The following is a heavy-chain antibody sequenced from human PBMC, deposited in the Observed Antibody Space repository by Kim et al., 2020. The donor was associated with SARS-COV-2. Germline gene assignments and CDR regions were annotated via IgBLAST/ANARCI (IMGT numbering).Heavy chain of an antibody. Sequence: GGSLRLSCAASGFTFSSYSMNWVRQAPGKGLEWVSYISSSSSTIYYADSVKGRFTISRDNAKNSLYLQMNSLRAEDTAVYYCAREGSYVPLDFWGQGTLVTVSS. CDR2: ISSSSSTI. V-gene: IGHV3-48*04. D-gene: IGHD1-26*01. CDR1: GFTFSSYS. J-gene: IGHJ4*02. CDR3: AREGSYVPLDF.